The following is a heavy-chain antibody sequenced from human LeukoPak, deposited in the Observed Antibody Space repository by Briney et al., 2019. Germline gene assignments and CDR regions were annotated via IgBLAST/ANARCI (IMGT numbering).Heavy chain of an antibody. CDR1: GGSISSGDYY. D-gene: IGHD6-13*01. V-gene: IGHV4-30-4*08. CDR2: IYYSGST. J-gene: IGHJ5*02. CDR3: ARSNINGYSSSWYYAYWFDP. Sequence: SQTLSLTCTVSGGSISSGDYYWSWIRQPPGKGLEWIGYIYYSGSTYYNPSLKSRVTISVDTSKNQFSLKLSSVTAAGTAVYYCARSNINGYSSSWYYAYWFDPWGQGTLVTVSS.